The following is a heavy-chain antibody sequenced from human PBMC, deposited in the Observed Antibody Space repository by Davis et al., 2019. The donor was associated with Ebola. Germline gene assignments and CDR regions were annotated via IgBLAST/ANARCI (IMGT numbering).Heavy chain of an antibody. D-gene: IGHD6-19*01. Sequence: GESLKISCAASGFNFSGSAMNWVRQAPGKGLEWVSTVTSAEDTFYADSVKGRFTVSRDNFRNTLYLQMDSLRGEDTAFYYCAQGTFVKTYRRGRVVAAEYFQNWGQGILVTVSS. CDR2: VTSAEDT. V-gene: IGHV3-23*01. J-gene: IGHJ1*01. CDR1: GFNFSGSA. CDR3: AQGTFVKTYRRGRVVAAEYFQN.